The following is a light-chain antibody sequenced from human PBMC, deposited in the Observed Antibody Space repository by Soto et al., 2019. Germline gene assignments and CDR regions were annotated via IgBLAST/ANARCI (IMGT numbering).Light chain of an antibody. CDR2: GAS. Sequence: EIVLTQSPGTLSLSPGERATLSCRASQSVSSSYLAWYQQKPGQAPRLFIYGASSRAAGIPDRFSGSGSGTDFTLTISRLEPEDFAVFYCQQYGGSPYTFGQGTKLEI. V-gene: IGKV3-20*01. CDR1: QSVSSSY. CDR3: QQYGGSPYT. J-gene: IGKJ2*01.